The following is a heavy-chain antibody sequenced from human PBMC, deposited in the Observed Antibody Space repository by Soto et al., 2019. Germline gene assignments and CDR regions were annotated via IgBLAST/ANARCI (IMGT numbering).Heavy chain of an antibody. CDR2: ISAYNGNT. Sequence: ASVKVSCKASGYTFTSYGISWVRQAPGQGLEWMGWISAYNGNTNYAQKLQGRVTMTTDTSTSTAYMELRSLRSDDTAVYYCAGVRYCSSTSCHPDSWFDPWGQGTLVTVSS. D-gene: IGHD2-2*01. CDR1: GYTFTSYG. V-gene: IGHV1-18*01. CDR3: AGVRYCSSTSCHPDSWFDP. J-gene: IGHJ5*02.